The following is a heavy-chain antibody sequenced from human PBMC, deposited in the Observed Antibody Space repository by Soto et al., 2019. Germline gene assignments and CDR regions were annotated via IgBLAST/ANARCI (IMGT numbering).Heavy chain of an antibody. V-gene: IGHV3-23*01. CDR2: VSESGRST. D-gene: IGHD3-10*01. CDR1: GFTFSSYD. CDR3: AKDRRGVMDV. J-gene: IGHJ6*01. Sequence: EVQLLESGRGLVQPGGSLRLSCAGSGFTFSSYDMSWVRQAPGKGLEWVSAVSESGRSTYYADSVKGRFTISRDNSKNTLSLQMNSLRAEDTAVYYCAKDRRGVMDVWGQGTTVTVSS.